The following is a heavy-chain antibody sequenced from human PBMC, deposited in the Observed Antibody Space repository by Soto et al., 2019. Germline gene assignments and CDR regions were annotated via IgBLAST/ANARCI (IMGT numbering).Heavy chain of an antibody. V-gene: IGHV4-34*01. D-gene: IGHD6-13*01. Sequence: SATLSLTCAVYGGSFSGYYWSWIRQPPGKGLEWIGEINHSGSTSYNPSLKSRVTISVDTSKNQFSLKLSSVTAADTAVYYCATSYGNAWYTYWGQGTQVTVSS. CDR2: INHSGST. CDR3: ATSYGNAWYTY. CDR1: GGSFSGYY. J-gene: IGHJ4*02.